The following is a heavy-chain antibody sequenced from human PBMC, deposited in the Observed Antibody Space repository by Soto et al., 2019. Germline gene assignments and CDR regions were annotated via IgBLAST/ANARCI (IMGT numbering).Heavy chain of an antibody. Sequence: SETLSLTCAVYGGSLSAYYWSWIRQSPGKGLEWIGEINHSGSTNYNPSLKSRVTISVDTSKNQFSLRLSSVTAADTAVYYCARRIMVSGRGSFWVDPWGQGTLVTVSS. J-gene: IGHJ5*02. D-gene: IGHD2-8*01. CDR2: INHSGST. V-gene: IGHV4-34*01. CDR1: GGSLSAYY. CDR3: ARRIMVSGRGSFWVDP.